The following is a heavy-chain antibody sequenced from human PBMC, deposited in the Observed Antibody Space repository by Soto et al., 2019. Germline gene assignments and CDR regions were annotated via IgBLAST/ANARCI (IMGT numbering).Heavy chain of an antibody. V-gene: IGHV1-2*04. Sequence: GASVKVSCKASGYTFTGYYMHWVRQAPGQGLEWMGWINPNSGGTNYAQKFQGWVTMTRDTSISTAYMELSRLRSDDTAVYYCARAGADQNPHYDILTGYYHLDYWGQGTLVTVSS. J-gene: IGHJ4*02. CDR3: ARAGADQNPHYDILTGYYHLDY. D-gene: IGHD3-9*01. CDR2: INPNSGGT. CDR1: GYTFTGYY.